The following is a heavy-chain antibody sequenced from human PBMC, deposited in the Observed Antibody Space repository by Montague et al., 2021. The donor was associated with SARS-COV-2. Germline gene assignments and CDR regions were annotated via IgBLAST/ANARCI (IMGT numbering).Heavy chain of an antibody. Sequence: SLRLSLSASGFTFSSYSMNWVRQAPGKGLEWVSSISSSSSYIYYADSVKGRFTISRDNAKNSLYLQMNSLRAEDTAVYYCARDDYVWGSYRYPQYNWFDPWGQGTLVTVSS. J-gene: IGHJ5*02. CDR3: ARDDYVWGSYRYPQYNWFDP. D-gene: IGHD3-16*02. V-gene: IGHV3-21*01. CDR1: GFTFSSYS. CDR2: ISSSSSYI.